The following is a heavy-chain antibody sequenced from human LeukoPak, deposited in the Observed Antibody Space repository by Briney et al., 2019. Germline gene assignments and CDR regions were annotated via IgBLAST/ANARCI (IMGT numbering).Heavy chain of an antibody. CDR3: AREPRSRWLDY. CDR1: GFTFSSYS. Sequence: GGSLRLSCAASGFTFSSYSMNWVRQAPGKGLEWVSSISSSSSYIYYADSVKGRFTISRDNAKNSLCLQMNSLRAEDTAVYYCAREPRSRWLDYWGQGTLVTVSS. D-gene: IGHD5-24*01. J-gene: IGHJ4*02. CDR2: ISSSSSYI. V-gene: IGHV3-21*01.